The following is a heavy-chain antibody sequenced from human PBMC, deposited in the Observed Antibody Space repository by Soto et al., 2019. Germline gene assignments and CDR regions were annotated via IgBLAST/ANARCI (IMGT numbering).Heavy chain of an antibody. CDR3: ARGDREDIAVVVGARPGEYGVDV. Sequence: QVQLVESGGGVVQPGRSLRLSCAASGFTFSSYAMHWVRQAPGKGLECVAVISYDGSNKFYRDAVKTRFIISRDKSKNTLSLPINSLIYEDTAVYYCARGDREDIAVVVGARPGEYGVDVWGQGTTVTVSS. V-gene: IGHV3-30-3*01. J-gene: IGHJ6*02. CDR2: ISYDGSNK. D-gene: IGHD2-15*01. CDR1: GFTFSSYA.